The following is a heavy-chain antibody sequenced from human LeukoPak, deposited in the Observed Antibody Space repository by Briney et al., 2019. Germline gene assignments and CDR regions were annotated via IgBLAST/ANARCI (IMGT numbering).Heavy chain of an antibody. J-gene: IGHJ4*02. D-gene: IGHD3-3*01. CDR3: ARGPTYHDFWSGYSTAFDF. CDR2: IYRGGST. Sequence: PGGSLRLSCAASGFTFSSYGMSWVRQAPGKGLEWVSVIYRGGSTYYADSVKGRFTISRDNSKNTVYLQMNSLRAEDTAVYYCARGPTYHDFWSGYSTAFDFWGQGTLVTVSS. V-gene: IGHV3-53*01. CDR1: GFTFSSYG.